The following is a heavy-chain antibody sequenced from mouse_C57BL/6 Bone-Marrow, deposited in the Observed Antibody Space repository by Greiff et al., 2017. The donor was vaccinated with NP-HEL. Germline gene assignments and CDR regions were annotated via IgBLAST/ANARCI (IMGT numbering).Heavy chain of an antibody. CDR3: ASGRPYFDV. D-gene: IGHD1-1*01. J-gene: IGHJ1*03. CDR2: IRNKANGYTT. Sequence: DVKLQESGGGLVQPGGSLSLSCAASGFTFTDYYMSWVRQPPGKALEWLGFIRNKANGYTTEYSASVKGRFTISRDNSQSILYLQMNALRAEDSATYYCASGRPYFDVWGTGTTVTVSS. V-gene: IGHV7-3*01. CDR1: GFTFTDYY.